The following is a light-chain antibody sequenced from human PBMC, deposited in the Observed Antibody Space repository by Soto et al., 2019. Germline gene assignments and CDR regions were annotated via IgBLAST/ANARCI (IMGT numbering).Light chain of an antibody. CDR2: EVT. CDR1: SSDFGGYKH. J-gene: IGLJ1*01. Sequence: QSLLTQPASVSGSPGQSITIACTGTSSDFGGYKHVSWYQHHPGKAPQLLIYEVTHRPSGVSNRFSGSKSGYTASLTISGLQPEDEADYYCKSQTTSGTRVFGTGTKVTVL. CDR3: KSQTTSGTRV. V-gene: IGLV2-14*01.